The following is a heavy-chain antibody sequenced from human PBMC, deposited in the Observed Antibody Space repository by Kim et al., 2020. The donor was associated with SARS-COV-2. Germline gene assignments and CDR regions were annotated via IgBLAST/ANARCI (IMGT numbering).Heavy chain of an antibody. Sequence: ASVKVSCKASGYTFTAFWMHWVRQAPGQGLEWMGMVKPGAGFTRYAQKFQGRVTTTSDTSTNTVYMEMSSLTSDDTALYYCARAWNQDFDYWGQGTLVTVSS. J-gene: IGHJ4*02. CDR1: GYTFTAFW. D-gene: IGHD1-1*01. V-gene: IGHV1-46*01. CDR2: VKPGAGFT. CDR3: ARAWNQDFDY.